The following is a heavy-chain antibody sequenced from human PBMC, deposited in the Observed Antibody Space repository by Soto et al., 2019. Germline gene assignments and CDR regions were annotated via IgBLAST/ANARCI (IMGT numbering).Heavy chain of an antibody. Sequence: PSETLSLTCAVCGGSFSGYYWSWIRQPPWKGLEWIGEINHSGITNYNPSLKSRVTISVDTSKNQFSLKLSSVTAADTAVYYCARHANGGYSYGYFDYSGQGTLLAVSS. CDR2: INHSGIT. CDR1: GGSFSGYY. J-gene: IGHJ4*02. V-gene: IGHV4-34*01. CDR3: ARHANGGYSYGYFDY. D-gene: IGHD5-18*01.